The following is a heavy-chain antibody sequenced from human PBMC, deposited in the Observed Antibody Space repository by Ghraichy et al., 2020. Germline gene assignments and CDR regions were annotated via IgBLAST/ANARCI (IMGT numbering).Heavy chain of an antibody. CDR3: AKGTWIQLWLRGGDNWFDP. CDR2: ISGSGGST. Sequence: GGSLRLSCAASGFTFSSYAMSWVRQAPGKGLEWVSAISGSGGSTYYADSVKGRFTISRDNSKNTLYLQMNSLRAEDTAVYYCAKGTWIQLWLRGGDNWFDPWGQGTLVTVSS. CDR1: GFTFSSYA. J-gene: IGHJ5*02. V-gene: IGHV3-23*01. D-gene: IGHD5-18*01.